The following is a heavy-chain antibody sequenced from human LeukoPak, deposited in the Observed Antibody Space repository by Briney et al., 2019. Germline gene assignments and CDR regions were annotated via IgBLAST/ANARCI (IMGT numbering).Heavy chain of an antibody. CDR2: IYYSGST. D-gene: IGHD3-22*01. Sequence: PSETLSLTCTVSGGSISSSSYYWGWIRQPPGKGLEWIGSIYYSGSTYYNPSLKSQVTISVDTSKNQFSLKLSSVTAADTAVYYCARLSTMIVAYWGQGTLVTVSS. CDR3: ARLSTMIVAY. V-gene: IGHV4-39*01. J-gene: IGHJ4*02. CDR1: GGSISSSSYY.